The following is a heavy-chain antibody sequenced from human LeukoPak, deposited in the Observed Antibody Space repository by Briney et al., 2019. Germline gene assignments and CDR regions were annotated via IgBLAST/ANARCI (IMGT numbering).Heavy chain of an antibody. CDR3: ARRSSDGYYYYYMDV. J-gene: IGHJ6*03. CDR1: GGSVRSGSYY. CDR2: IHYSGSA. D-gene: IGHD3-10*01. V-gene: IGHV4-61*01. Sequence: PSETLSLTCSVSGGSVRSGSYYWSWIRQPPGKGLEWIGYIHYSGSANYNPSLKSRVTISVDTSKNQFSLKVSSVTAADTAAYYCARRSSDGYYYYYMDVWGKGTTVTVSS.